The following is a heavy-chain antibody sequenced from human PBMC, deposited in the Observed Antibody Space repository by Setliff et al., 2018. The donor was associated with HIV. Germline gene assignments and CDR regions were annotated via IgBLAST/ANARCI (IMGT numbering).Heavy chain of an antibody. J-gene: IGHJ3*02. CDR1: GGSFTSRSYY. CDR2: ISYSGIT. Sequence: KPSETLSLTCTVSGGSFTSRSYYWGWIRQPPGKGLEWIGSISYSGITYYNPSLKSRVTISVDTSKNQFSLNLTSVTAADTAVYYCARSKTFYDFWGGYYTHGAFKIWGLGTMVTVSS. D-gene: IGHD3-3*01. V-gene: IGHV4-39*01. CDR3: ARSKTFYDFWGGYYTHGAFKI.